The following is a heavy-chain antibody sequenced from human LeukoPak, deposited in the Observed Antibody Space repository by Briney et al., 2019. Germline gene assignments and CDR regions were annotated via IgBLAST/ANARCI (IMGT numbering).Heavy chain of an antibody. CDR2: IIHSGAT. Sequence: SETLSLTCGASGGSFSDYYWSWIRQPPGKGLEWIGEIIHSGATSSSPSLKSRVTISMDPSKNQFSLRLSSVTAADTAVYYCARGRFSVYYFDYWGQGSLVPVSS. CDR3: ARGRFSVYYFDY. J-gene: IGHJ4*02. D-gene: IGHD3-3*02. CDR1: GGSFSDYY. V-gene: IGHV4-34*01.